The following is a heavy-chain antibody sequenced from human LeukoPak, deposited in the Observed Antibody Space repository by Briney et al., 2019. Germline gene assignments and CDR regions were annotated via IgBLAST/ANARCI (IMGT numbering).Heavy chain of an antibody. CDR2: ISGNGGST. D-gene: IGHD3-10*01. CDR3: AKDWEVTMVRGVLDY. Sequence: QPGGSLRLSCAASGFTFSSYAMSWVRQAPGKGLEWVSAISGNGGSTYYADSVKGRSTISRDNSKNTLYLQMNSLRAEDTAVYYCAKDWEVTMVRGVLDYWGQGTLVTVSS. J-gene: IGHJ4*02. CDR1: GFTFSSYA. V-gene: IGHV3-23*01.